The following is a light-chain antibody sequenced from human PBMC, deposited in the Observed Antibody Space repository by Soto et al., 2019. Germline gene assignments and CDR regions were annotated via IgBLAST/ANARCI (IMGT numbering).Light chain of an antibody. Sequence: QSALTQPASVSGSPGQSITISCTGTSSDIGGYNYVSWYQQHPGKAPKLMIYEVSNRPSGVSNRFSGSKSGNTASLTISGLQAEDEAYYYCSSYTSSRTRVFGGGTKMT. CDR1: SSDIGGYNY. J-gene: IGLJ3*02. CDR2: EVS. V-gene: IGLV2-14*01. CDR3: SSYTSSRTRV.